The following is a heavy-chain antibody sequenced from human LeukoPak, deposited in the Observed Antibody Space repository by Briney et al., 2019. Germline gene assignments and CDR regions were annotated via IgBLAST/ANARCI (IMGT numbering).Heavy chain of an antibody. J-gene: IGHJ4*02. CDR1: GGSIGSNSYY. Sequence: PSETLSLTCAVSGGSIGSNSYYWGWIRQPPGKGLEWIGSIYYTGSTYYNPSLKSRVTISVDTSKNQFSLKLSSVTAADTAVYYCARSYAEYYYGSGSYNTSPYYFDYWGQGTLVTVSS. CDR2: IYYTGST. CDR3: ARSYAEYYYGSGSYNTSPYYFDY. D-gene: IGHD3-10*01. V-gene: IGHV4-39*07.